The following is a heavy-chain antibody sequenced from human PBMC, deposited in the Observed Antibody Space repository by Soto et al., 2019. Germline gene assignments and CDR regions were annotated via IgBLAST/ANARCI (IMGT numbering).Heavy chain of an antibody. V-gene: IGHV1-3*01. CDR3: VRGDGPGSWRFDY. D-gene: IGHD3-10*01. CDR2: VXVGXXKX. J-gene: IGHJ4*02. Sequence: VASSKVYCKASGYTFTDNAMHWVRQAPGQSFEWLGCVXVGXXKXXXSXXXXGXXTITRDTSASTAYMELSSLRSEDTAAYYCVRGDGPGSWRFDYWGQGTRVTVSA. CDR1: GYTFTDNA.